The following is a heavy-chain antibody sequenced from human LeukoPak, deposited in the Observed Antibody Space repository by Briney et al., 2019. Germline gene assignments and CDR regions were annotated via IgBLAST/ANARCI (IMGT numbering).Heavy chain of an antibody. V-gene: IGHV1-46*01. Sequence: GASVTVSCKASGYTFTSYYMHWVRQAPGQGLEWMGIINPSGGSTSYAQKFQGRVTMTRDMSTSTVYMELSSLRSEDTAVYYCARDKRNYDILTGSASNYFDYWGQGTLVTVSS. CDR1: GYTFTSYY. CDR2: INPSGGST. CDR3: ARDKRNYDILTGSASNYFDY. J-gene: IGHJ4*02. D-gene: IGHD3-9*01.